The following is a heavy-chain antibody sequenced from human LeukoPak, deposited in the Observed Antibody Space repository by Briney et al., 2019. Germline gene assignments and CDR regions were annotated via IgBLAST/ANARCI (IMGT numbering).Heavy chain of an antibody. J-gene: IGHJ5*01. CDR1: GFIFGDYG. V-gene: IGHV3-20*04. D-gene: IGHD1-26*01. Sequence: GGSLRLSCAGSGFIFGDYGMSWVRQAPGKGLEWVGGINWNAASTGYADFVKGRFTVSRDNAKNSLYLQMSNLRVEDTALYYCVRDNGRGWIRRFVCWGQGTLVIVS. CDR2: INWNAAST. CDR3: VRDNGRGWIRRFVC.